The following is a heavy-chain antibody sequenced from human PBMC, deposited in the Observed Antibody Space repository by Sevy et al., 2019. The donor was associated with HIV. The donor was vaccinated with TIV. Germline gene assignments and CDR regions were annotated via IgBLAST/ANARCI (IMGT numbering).Heavy chain of an antibody. V-gene: IGHV3-23*01. Sequence: GGSLRLSCAASGFTFSTYAMSWVRQAPGKGLEWVSVISGSGFSTNYAGSVKGRFTISRDISKSTLYLQMNSLRAEDTAVYYCAKVYYYDSGTVIPRGMDVWGQGTTVTVSS. D-gene: IGHD3-10*01. CDR3: AKVYYYDSGTVIPRGMDV. CDR1: GFTFSTYA. J-gene: IGHJ6*02. CDR2: ISGSGFST.